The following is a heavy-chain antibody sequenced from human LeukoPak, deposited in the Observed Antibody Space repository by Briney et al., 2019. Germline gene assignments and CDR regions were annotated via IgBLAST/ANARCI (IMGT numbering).Heavy chain of an antibody. CDR1: GGSISSYY. D-gene: IGHD1-1*01. CDR3: ARDMGTTWGDY. V-gene: IGHV4-59*01. Sequence: PSETLSLTCTVSGGSISSYYWSWIRQPPGKGLEWIGYIYYSGSTNYNPSLKGRVTISVDTSKNQFSLKLSPVTAADTAVYYCARDMGTTWGDYWGQGTLVTVSS. J-gene: IGHJ4*02. CDR2: IYYSGST.